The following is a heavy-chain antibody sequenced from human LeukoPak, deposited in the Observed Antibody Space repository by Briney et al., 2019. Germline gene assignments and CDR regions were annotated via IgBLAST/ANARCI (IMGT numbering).Heavy chain of an antibody. CDR2: IYYSGST. J-gene: IGHJ6*03. V-gene: IGHV4-61*05. CDR3: GRRYDVRGYYYYYYMDV. Sequence: SETLSLTCTVSGGSISSSSYYWGWIRQPPGKGLEWIGYIYYSGSTNYNPSLKSRVTISVDTSKNPFSLELSPVTAADTAVYYCGRRYDVRGYYYYYYMDVWGKGTTVTVSS. D-gene: IGHD1-1*01. CDR1: GGSISSSSYY.